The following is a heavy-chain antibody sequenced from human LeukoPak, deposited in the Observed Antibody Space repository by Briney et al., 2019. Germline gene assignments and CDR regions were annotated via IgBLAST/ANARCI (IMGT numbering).Heavy chain of an antibody. CDR3: ARGPRRLIPLWPNRGMDV. CDR2: ISSNGGST. D-gene: IGHD5-18*01. J-gene: IGHJ6*04. V-gene: IGHV3-64*02. CDR1: GFTFSSYA. Sequence: GGSLRLSCAASGFTFSSYAMHWVRQAPGKGLEYVSAISSNGGSTYYADSVKGRFTISRDNSKNTLYLQMGSLRAEDMAVYYCARGPRRLIPLWPNRGMDVWGKGTTVTVSS.